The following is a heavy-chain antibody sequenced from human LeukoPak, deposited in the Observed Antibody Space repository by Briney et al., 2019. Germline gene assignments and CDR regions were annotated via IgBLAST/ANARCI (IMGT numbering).Heavy chain of an antibody. CDR3: ARPVRAPAQQLVYYFDY. D-gene: IGHD6-13*01. Sequence: GGSLRLSCAASGFTFSSYAMHWVRQAPGKGLEWVAVISYDGSNKYYADSVKGRFAISRDNSKNTLYLQMNSLRAEDTAVYYCARPVRAPAQQLVYYFDYWGQGTLVTVSS. V-gene: IGHV3-30*09. CDR2: ISYDGSNK. J-gene: IGHJ4*02. CDR1: GFTFSSYA.